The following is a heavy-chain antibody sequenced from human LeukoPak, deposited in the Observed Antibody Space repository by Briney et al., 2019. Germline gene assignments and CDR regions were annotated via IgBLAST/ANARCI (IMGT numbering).Heavy chain of an antibody. CDR1: GFTFSSYW. Sequence: GGSLRLSCAASGFTFSSYWMSWVRQAPGKGLEWVANIKQDGSEKYYVDSVKGRFTISRDNAKNSLYLQMNSLRAEDTAVYYCARTSGWYSVSWFDPWGQGTLVTVSS. CDR2: IKQDGSEK. D-gene: IGHD6-19*01. V-gene: IGHV3-7*01. CDR3: ARTSGWYSVSWFDP. J-gene: IGHJ5*02.